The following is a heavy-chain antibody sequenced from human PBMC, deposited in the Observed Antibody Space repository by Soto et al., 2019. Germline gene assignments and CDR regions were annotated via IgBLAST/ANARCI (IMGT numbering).Heavy chain of an antibody. CDR3: ARGLHLEGSSSSWLGEFDY. J-gene: IGHJ4*02. V-gene: IGHV4-34*01. D-gene: IGHD6-13*01. CDR1: GGSFSGYY. Sequence: SETLSLTCAVYGGSFSGYYWSWIRQPPGKGLEWIGEINHSGSTNYNPSLKSRVTISVDTSKNQFSLKLSSVTAADTAVYYCARGLHLEGSSSSWLGEFDYWGQGNLVTVSS. CDR2: INHSGST.